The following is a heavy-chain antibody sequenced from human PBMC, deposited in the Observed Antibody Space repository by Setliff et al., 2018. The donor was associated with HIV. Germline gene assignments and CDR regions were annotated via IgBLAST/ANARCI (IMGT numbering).Heavy chain of an antibody. V-gene: IGHV1-69*13. CDR2: IIPIFGTA. Sequence: SVKVSCKASGGTFSNYAISWVRQAPGQGREWMGGIIPIFGTAHYAQRFQGRVTITADESTNTAYMELSSLISEDTALYYCAKGPPLVISFPDFWGQGTLVTVSS. J-gene: IGHJ4*02. CDR1: GGTFSNYA. D-gene: IGHD3-9*01. CDR3: AKGPPLVISFPDF.